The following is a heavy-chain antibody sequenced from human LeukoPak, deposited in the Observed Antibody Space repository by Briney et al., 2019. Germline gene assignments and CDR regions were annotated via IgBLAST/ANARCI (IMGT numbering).Heavy chain of an antibody. D-gene: IGHD1-26*01. CDR1: GGSINSYY. Sequence: SETLSLTCTVSGGSINSYYWSWIRQPPGKGLEWIGYIYHSGSTNYNPSLKSRVTISVDTSKNQFSLKLSSVTAADTAVYYCARQPPGGSYFDYWGQGTLVTVSS. J-gene: IGHJ4*02. CDR3: ARQPPGGSYFDY. CDR2: IYHSGST. V-gene: IGHV4-59*08.